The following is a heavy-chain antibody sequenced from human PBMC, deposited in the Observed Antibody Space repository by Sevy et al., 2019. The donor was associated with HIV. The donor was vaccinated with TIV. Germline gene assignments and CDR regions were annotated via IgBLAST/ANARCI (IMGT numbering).Heavy chain of an antibody. D-gene: IGHD3-22*01. CDR2: ISRSSSYI. CDR3: AREGYYYDSSGYYYTYYFDY. CDR1: GFTLSSYS. Sequence: GGSLRLSCAASGFTLSSYSMNWVRQAPGKGLEWVSSISRSSSYIYYAYSVKGRFTISRDNAKNSLYLQMNSLRAEDTAVYYCAREGYYYDSSGYYYTYYFDYWGQGALVTVSS. V-gene: IGHV3-21*01. J-gene: IGHJ4*02.